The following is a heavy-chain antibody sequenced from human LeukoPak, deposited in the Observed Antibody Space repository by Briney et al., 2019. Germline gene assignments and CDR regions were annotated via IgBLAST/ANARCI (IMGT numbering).Heavy chain of an antibody. J-gene: IGHJ3*02. V-gene: IGHV3-73*01. CDR3: AAGITLVRGGTFDI. CDR2: VTSKTNSYAT. CDR1: GFTFSGFI. Sequence: PGGSLRLSCAASGFTFSGFIIHWVRRAPGKGLEWIGRVTSKTNSYATAYAASVKGRFTVSRDDSKKTAYLQMNSLKTEDTAVYYCAAGITLVRGGTFDIWGQGTMVIVSS. D-gene: IGHD3-10*01.